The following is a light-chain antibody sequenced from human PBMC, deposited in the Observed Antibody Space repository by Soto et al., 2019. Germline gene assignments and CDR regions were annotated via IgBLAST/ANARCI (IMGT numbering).Light chain of an antibody. Sequence: QSVLTQPASVSGSPGQSITISCTGTSSDVGSYDLVSWYQQHPGKAPKLMIYEGTKRPSGVSNRFSASKSGNTASLTISGLLAEDEADYYCCSYAGSSVVDGFGTGTKVTVL. J-gene: IGLJ1*01. CDR1: SSDVGSYDL. V-gene: IGLV2-23*01. CDR2: EGT. CDR3: CSYAGSSVVDG.